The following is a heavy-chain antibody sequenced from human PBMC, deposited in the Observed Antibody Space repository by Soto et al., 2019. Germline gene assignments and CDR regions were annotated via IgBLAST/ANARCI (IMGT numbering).Heavy chain of an antibody. Sequence: EVQLVESAGGLVKPGGSLRLSCVASGFSFNEAWTNWIRQAPGEGREWVGRIKTSAGGGATDYAAPVQGRFTISRDDSKNALYLHMNSLRTEDTAIYYCTTGSVEGIWGQGTTVTVSS. CDR1: GFSFNEAW. CDR3: TTGSVEGI. CDR2: IKTSAGGGAT. D-gene: IGHD2-15*01. V-gene: IGHV3-15*07. J-gene: IGHJ6*02.